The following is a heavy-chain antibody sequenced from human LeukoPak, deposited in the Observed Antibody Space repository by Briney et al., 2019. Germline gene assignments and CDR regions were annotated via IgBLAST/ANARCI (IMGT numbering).Heavy chain of an antibody. CDR1: GYTFTGYY. CDR2: INPNSGGT. CDR3: ARWGKSWFRELFLRYGMDV. Sequence: GASVKVSCKASGYTFTGYYMHWVRQAPGQGLEWMGWINPNSGGTNYAQKFQGRVTMTRDTSISTAYMELSRLRSDDTAVYYCARWGKSWFRELFLRYGMDVWGQGTTVTVSS. V-gene: IGHV1-2*02. D-gene: IGHD3-10*01. J-gene: IGHJ6*02.